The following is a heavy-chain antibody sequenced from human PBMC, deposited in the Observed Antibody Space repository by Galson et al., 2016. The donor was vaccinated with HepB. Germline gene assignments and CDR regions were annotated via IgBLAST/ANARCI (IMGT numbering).Heavy chain of an antibody. J-gene: IGHJ3*01. V-gene: IGHV3-11*01. D-gene: IGHD3-22*01. CDR3: AREVLFSSGYYDVFDL. CDR2: ISDTGSSR. Sequence: SLRLSCAASGFGFSDYFMSWIRQVPGKGLEWVSFISDTGSSRLYADSVKGRFTISRDTAKNSVYPQMNGLRVEDTAVYYCAREVLFSSGYYDVFDLWGQGTMVTVSP. CDR1: GFGFSDYF.